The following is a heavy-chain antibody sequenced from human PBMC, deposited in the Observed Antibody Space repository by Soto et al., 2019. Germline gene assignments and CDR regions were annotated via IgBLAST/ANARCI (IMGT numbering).Heavy chain of an antibody. CDR3: AKIALGGPNIHC. CDR1: GFTFSNYA. D-gene: IGHD7-27*01. CDR2: LSDSGGST. Sequence: EVQLLESGGGLVQRGESLKLSCAASGFTFSNYAMSWVRQAPGKGLEWVSVLSDSGGSTYYADSVKGRFTISRDNSKNTVYRQMNGVRADDTAVYYCAKIALGGPNIHCWGQGTLVTVSS. V-gene: IGHV3-23*01. J-gene: IGHJ4*02.